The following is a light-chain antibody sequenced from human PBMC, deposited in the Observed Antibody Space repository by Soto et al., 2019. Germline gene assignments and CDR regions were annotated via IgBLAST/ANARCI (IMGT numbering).Light chain of an antibody. J-gene: IGLJ2*01. CDR3: SSYTSSSTVV. CDR2: DVS. CDR1: SSDVGGYNY. Sequence: QSALTQPASVSGSPGQSITISCTGTSSDVGGYNYVSWYQQHPGKAPKLMIYDVSNRPSGVSNRFSGSKSGNTASLTISGLQAEDEAYYYCSSYTSSSTVVFGGRTQLTVL. V-gene: IGLV2-14*01.